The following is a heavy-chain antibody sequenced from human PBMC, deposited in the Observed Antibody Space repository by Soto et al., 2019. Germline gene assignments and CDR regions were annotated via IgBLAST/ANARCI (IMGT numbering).Heavy chain of an antibody. D-gene: IGHD4-17*01. CDR2: ISYDGSNK. Sequence: QVQLVESGGGVVQPGRSLRLSCAASGFTFSSYGMHWVRQAPGKGLEWVAVISYDGSNKYYADSVKGRFTISRDNSKNTLYLQMNSLRAEDTAVYYCAKDVSDDYGDYEGDHDAFDIWGQGTMVTVSS. CDR1: GFTFSSYG. CDR3: AKDVSDDYGDYEGDHDAFDI. J-gene: IGHJ3*02. V-gene: IGHV3-30*18.